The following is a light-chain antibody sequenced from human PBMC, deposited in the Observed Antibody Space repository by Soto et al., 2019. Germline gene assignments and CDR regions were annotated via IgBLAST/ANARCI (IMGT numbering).Light chain of an antibody. V-gene: IGKV3-11*01. CDR3: QQYGSSGT. CDR2: DAS. Sequence: EIVLTQSPATLSLSPGERATLSCRASQSVRSYLAWYQQKPGQAPRLLIYDASNRATGIPARFSGSGSGTDFTLTISSLDPEDFAVYYCQQYGSSGTFGQGTKVDIK. CDR1: QSVRSY. J-gene: IGKJ1*01.